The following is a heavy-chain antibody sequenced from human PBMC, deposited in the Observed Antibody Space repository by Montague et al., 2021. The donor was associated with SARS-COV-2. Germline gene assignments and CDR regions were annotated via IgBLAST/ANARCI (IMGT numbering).Heavy chain of an antibody. CDR1: RDSVSSGSYY. Sequence: SETLSLTCTVSRDSVSSGSYYWSWIRQPPGKGLEWIAYIHNTGNTKYNPSLSGRVTISINTSKNQFSLKMSSVTAADTAVSYCARAWRPLIHEGFGWFDPWGQGTMVTVSS. J-gene: IGHJ5*02. V-gene: IGHV4-61*01. CDR3: ARAWRPLIHEGFGWFDP. D-gene: IGHD3-16*01. CDR2: IHNTGNT.